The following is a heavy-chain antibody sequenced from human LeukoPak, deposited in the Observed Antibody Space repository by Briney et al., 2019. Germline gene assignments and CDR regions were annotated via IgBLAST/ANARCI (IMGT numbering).Heavy chain of an antibody. CDR2: ISSSSTI. CDR3: AREDDYGDYYMDV. V-gene: IGHV3-48*01. J-gene: IGHJ6*03. CDR1: GFTFSSYS. Sequence: GGSLRLSCAASGFTFSSYSMNWVRQAPGKGLEWVSYISSSSTIYYADSVKGRFTISRDNAKNSLYLQMNSLRAEDTVVYYCAREDDYGDYYMDVWGKGTTVTVSS. D-gene: IGHD4-17*01.